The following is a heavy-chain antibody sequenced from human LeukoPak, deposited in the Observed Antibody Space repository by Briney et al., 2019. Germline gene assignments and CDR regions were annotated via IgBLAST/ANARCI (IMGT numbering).Heavy chain of an antibody. J-gene: IGHJ1*01. D-gene: IGHD3-22*01. V-gene: IGHV4-30-2*01. CDR2: IYHSGST. Sequence: SETLSLTCAVSGGSISSGGYSWSWIRQPPGKGLEWIGYIYHSGSTNYNPSLKSRVTISVDKSKNQFSLELSSVAAADTAVYYCATRTYFYDSSGYSATEYFQHWGQGTLVTVSS. CDR3: ATRTYFYDSSGYSATEYFQH. CDR1: GGSISSGGYS.